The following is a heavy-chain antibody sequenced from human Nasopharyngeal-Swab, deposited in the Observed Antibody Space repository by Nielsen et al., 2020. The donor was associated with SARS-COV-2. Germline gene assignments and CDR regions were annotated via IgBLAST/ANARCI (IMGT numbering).Heavy chain of an antibody. D-gene: IGHD1-26*01. CDR3: ARASSGSYWSAFDI. V-gene: IGHV3-30-3*01. CDR1: GFTFSSYA. J-gene: IGHJ3*02. Sequence: GGSLRLSCAASGFTFSSYAMHWVRQAPGKGLEWVAVISYDGSNKYYADSVKGRFTISRDNSKNTLYLQMNSLRAEDTVVYYCARASSGSYWSAFDIWGQGTMVTVSS. CDR2: ISYDGSNK.